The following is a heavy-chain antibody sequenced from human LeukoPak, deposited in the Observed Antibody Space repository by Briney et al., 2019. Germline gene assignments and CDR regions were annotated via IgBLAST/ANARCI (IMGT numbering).Heavy chain of an antibody. CDR1: GGSFSGYY. V-gene: IGHV4-34*01. CDR3: ARVARPGMYYYYYMDV. J-gene: IGHJ6*03. CDR2: INHSGST. Sequence: PSETLSLTCAVYGGSFSGYYWSWIRQPPGKGLEWIGEINHSGSTNYNPSLKSRLTISVDTSKNQFSLKLSSVTAADTAVYYCARVARPGMYYYYYMDVWGKGTTVTVSS. D-gene: IGHD6-6*01.